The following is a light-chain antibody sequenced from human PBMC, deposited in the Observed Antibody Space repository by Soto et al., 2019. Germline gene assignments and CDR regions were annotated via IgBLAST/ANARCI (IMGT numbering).Light chain of an antibody. V-gene: IGLV2-8*01. CDR1: SSDVGGYNY. J-gene: IGLJ3*02. CDR2: EVN. Sequence: QSALTQPPSASGSPGQSVAISCTGTSSDVGGYNYVSWYQQHPGKAPKLMIYEVNKRPSGVPDRFSGSKSGNTASLTVSGLQAEDEADYYCAAWDDSLSGSWVFGGGTKLTVL. CDR3: AAWDDSLSGSWV.